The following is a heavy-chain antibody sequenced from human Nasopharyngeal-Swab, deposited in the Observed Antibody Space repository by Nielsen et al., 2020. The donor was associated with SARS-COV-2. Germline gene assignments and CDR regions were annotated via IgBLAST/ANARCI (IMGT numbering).Heavy chain of an antibody. CDR3: ARGVAGNYDYVWGSYRYDNWFDP. Sequence: RQAPGKGLEWIGYIYYSGSTNYNPSLKSRVTISVDTSKNQFSLKLSSVTAADTAVYYCARGVAGNYDYVWGSYRYDNWFDPWGQGTLVTVSS. J-gene: IGHJ5*02. V-gene: IGHV4-59*01. CDR2: IYYSGST. D-gene: IGHD3-16*02.